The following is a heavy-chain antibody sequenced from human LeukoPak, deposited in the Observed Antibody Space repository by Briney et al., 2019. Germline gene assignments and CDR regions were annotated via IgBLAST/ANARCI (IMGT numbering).Heavy chain of an antibody. CDR1: GSRFTSYW. CDR3: ARHKRSEAPAGY. Sequence: GESLQISCKGSGSRFTSYWIGGVRQMPGKGLEWMGIIYPGGSDTRYSPSFQDQVTISADKSISTAYLQWSSLKASDTAMYYCARHKRSEAPAGYWGQGTLVTVSS. J-gene: IGHJ4*02. CDR2: IYPGGSDT. V-gene: IGHV5-51*01.